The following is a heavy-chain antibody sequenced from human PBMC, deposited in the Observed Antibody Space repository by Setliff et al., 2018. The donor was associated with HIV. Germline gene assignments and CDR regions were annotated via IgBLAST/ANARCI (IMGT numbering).Heavy chain of an antibody. CDR2: IYHTGSS. J-gene: IGHJ4*02. CDR1: GFSISSRYY. V-gene: IGHV4-38-2*01. CDR3: ARAAAGNTGPFDL. D-gene: IGHD4-17*01. Sequence: ETLSLTCDVSGFSISSRYYWGWIRQSPGKGLEWIGNIYHTGSSYYNPSLNDRATISLATSKNQSSLKLTSVTASDTAVYYCARAAAGNTGPFDLWGQGSPVTVSS.